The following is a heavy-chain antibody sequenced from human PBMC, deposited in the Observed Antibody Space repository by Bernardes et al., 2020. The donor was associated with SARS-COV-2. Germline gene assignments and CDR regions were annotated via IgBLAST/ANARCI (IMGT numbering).Heavy chain of an antibody. Sequence: SETLSLTCTVSGGSISSYYWSWIRQPPGKGLEWIGYNYYSGSTNYNPSLKSRVTISVDTSKNQFSLKLSSVTAADTAVYYCARAGYYGSGSQFINYYYYYGMDVWGQGTTVTVSS. CDR3: ARAGYYGSGSQFINYYYYYGMDV. CDR1: GGSISSYY. CDR2: NYYSGST. V-gene: IGHV4-59*08. J-gene: IGHJ6*01. D-gene: IGHD3-10*01.